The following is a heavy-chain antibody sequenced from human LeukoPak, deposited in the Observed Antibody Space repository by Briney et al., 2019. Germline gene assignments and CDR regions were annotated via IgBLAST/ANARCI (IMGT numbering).Heavy chain of an antibody. J-gene: IGHJ5*02. V-gene: IGHV1-18*04. Sequence: ASVKFSCKASGYTFTSYYMHWVRQAPGQGLEWMGWISPYNGNTNYAQKLQGRVTMTTDTSTRTAYMELRSLRSDDTAVYYCAKEEYGRFDPWGQGTLVTVSS. CDR3: AKEEYGRFDP. CDR2: ISPYNGNT. D-gene: IGHD6-6*01. CDR1: GYTFTSYY.